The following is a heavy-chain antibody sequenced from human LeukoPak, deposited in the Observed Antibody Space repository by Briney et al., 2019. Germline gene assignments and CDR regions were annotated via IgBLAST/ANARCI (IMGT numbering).Heavy chain of an antibody. CDR1: GFTFSSYA. Sequence: PGRSLRLSCAASGFTFSSYAMHWVRQAPGKGLEWVAVISYAGSNKYYAESVEGRFTISRDNSKNTVYLQMNSLRAEDTAVYYCAKELGDPDYRGQGTLVTVSS. J-gene: IGHJ4*02. V-gene: IGHV3-30*04. CDR3: AKELGDPDY. CDR2: ISYAGSNK. D-gene: IGHD1-26*01.